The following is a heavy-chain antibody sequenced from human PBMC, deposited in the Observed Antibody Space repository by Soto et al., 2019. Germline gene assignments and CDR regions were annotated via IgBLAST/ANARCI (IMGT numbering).Heavy chain of an antibody. CDR1: GGSISSGGYY. Sequence: SETLSLTCTVSGGSISSGGYYWSWIRQHPGKGLEWIGYIYYSGSTYYNPSLKSRVTISVDTSKNQFSLKLSSVTAADTAVYYCARGRGYCSGGSCYYFDYWGQGTLVTVSS. V-gene: IGHV4-31*03. J-gene: IGHJ4*02. D-gene: IGHD2-15*01. CDR2: IYYSGST. CDR3: ARGRGYCSGGSCYYFDY.